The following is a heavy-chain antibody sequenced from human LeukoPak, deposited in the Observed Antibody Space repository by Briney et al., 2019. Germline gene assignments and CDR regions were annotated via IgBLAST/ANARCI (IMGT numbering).Heavy chain of an antibody. V-gene: IGHV1-69*04. D-gene: IGHD2-2*01. Sequence: SVKVSCKASGGTFSSYAISWVRQAPGQGLEWMGRIIPILGIANYAQKFQGRVTITADKSTSTAYMELSSLRSEDTAVYYCARDKFCSSTSCDYYYCGMDVWGQGTTVTVSS. CDR1: GGTFSSYA. J-gene: IGHJ6*02. CDR3: ARDKFCSSTSCDYYYCGMDV. CDR2: IIPILGIA.